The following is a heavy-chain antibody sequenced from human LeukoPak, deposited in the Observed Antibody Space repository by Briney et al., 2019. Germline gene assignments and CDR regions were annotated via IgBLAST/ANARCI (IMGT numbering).Heavy chain of an antibody. CDR3: ARASIAVAGSFDY. D-gene: IGHD6-19*01. Sequence: SETLSLTCTVSGGSISSYYWSWIRQPPGKGLEWIGYIYYSGSTNYNPSLKSRVTISVDTSKNQFSLKLSSVTAADTAVYYCARASIAVAGSFDYWGQGTLVTVSS. CDR1: GGSISSYY. J-gene: IGHJ4*02. CDR2: IYYSGST. V-gene: IGHV4-59*01.